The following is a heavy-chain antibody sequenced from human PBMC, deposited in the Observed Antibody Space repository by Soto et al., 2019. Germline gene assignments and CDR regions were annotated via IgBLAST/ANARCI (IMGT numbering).Heavy chain of an antibody. CDR3: AKQGSNYFDYYYYMDV. Sequence: LRLSCAASGFTFDDYAMHWVRQAPGKGLEWVSGISWNSGSIGYADSVKGRFTISRDNAKNSLYLQMNSLRAEDTALYYCAKQGSNYFDYYYYMDVWGKGTTVTVSS. V-gene: IGHV3-9*01. CDR1: GFTFDDYA. J-gene: IGHJ6*03. D-gene: IGHD4-4*01. CDR2: ISWNSGSI.